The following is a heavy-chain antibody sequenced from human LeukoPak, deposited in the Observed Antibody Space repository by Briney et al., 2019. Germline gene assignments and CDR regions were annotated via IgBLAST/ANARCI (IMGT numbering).Heavy chain of an antibody. J-gene: IGHJ4*02. D-gene: IGHD3-10*01. CDR1: GFTFDDYA. CDR2: ISWNSGSI. V-gene: IGHV3-9*01. Sequence: GRSLRLPCAASGFTFDDYAMHWVRQGPGKGLEWVSGISWNSGSIVYADSVKGRFTISRDNAKNSLYLQMDTLRPEDTALYYCATDSMLVSGSGSYFDYWGQGTLVTVSS. CDR3: ATDSMLVSGSGSYFDY.